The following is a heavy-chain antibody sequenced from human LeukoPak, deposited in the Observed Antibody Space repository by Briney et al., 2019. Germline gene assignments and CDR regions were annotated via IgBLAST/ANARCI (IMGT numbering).Heavy chain of an antibody. CDR3: AREFASYCSSSSCYGFDY. D-gene: IGHD2-2*01. J-gene: IGHJ4*02. V-gene: IGHV3-48*03. CDR2: ICGRGTTK. Sequence: GGSLRLSCAASGFNFNTYEMNWVRQAPGKGLEWVSYICGRGTTKYYADSVKGRFTISRDNAKKSLYLRVNSLRAEDTAVYYCAREFASYCSSSSCYGFDYWGQGTLVTVSS. CDR1: GFNFNTYE.